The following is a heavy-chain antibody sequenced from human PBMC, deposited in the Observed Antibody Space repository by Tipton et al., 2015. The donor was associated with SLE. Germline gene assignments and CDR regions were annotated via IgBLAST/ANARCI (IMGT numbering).Heavy chain of an antibody. V-gene: IGHV4-61*09. CDR3: ARAYSSSSYYFDY. CDR1: GGSISSGSYY. Sequence: TLSLTCTVSGGSISSGSYYWSWIRQPAGKGLEWIGYIYTSGSTNYNPSLKSRVTISVDTSKNQFSLKLSSVTAADTAVYYCARAYSSSSYYFDYWGQGTLVTVSS. J-gene: IGHJ4*02. D-gene: IGHD6-13*01. CDR2: IYTSGST.